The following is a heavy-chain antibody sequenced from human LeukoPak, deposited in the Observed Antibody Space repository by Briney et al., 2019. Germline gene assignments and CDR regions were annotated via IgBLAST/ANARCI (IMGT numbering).Heavy chain of an antibody. J-gene: IGHJ6*02. D-gene: IGHD3-3*01. CDR1: GGSVSSGSYY. CDR3: ARDWSGYYMRDYYGMDV. V-gene: IGHV4-61*01. CDR2: INHSGST. Sequence: SETLSLTCTVSGGSVSSGSYYWSWIRQPPGKGLEWIGEINHSGSTNYNPSLKSRVTISVDTSKNQFSLKLSSVTPEDTAVYYCARDWSGYYMRDYYGMDVWGQGTTVTVSS.